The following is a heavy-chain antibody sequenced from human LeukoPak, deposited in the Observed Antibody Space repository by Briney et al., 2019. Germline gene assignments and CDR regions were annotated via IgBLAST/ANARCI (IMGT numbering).Heavy chain of an antibody. Sequence: GESLKISCKGSGYSFTSYWISWVRQMPGKGLEWMGRIDPSDSDTKYSPSFQGHVTISADKSISTAYLQWSSLTASDTATYYFPRLDDYGDYGWGQGTLVTVSS. CDR2: IDPSDSDT. J-gene: IGHJ4*02. CDR1: GYSFTSYW. D-gene: IGHD4-17*01. V-gene: IGHV5-10-1*01. CDR3: PRLDDYGDYG.